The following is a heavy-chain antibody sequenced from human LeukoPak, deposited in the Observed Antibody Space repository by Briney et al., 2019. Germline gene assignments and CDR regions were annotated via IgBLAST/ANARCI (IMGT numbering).Heavy chain of an antibody. V-gene: IGHV4-59*08. CDR2: IYYSGST. J-gene: IGHJ6*02. Sequence: SETLSLTCTVSGGSISSYYWSWIRQPPGKGLEWIGYIYYSGSTDYNPSLKSRVTISVDTSKNQFSLKLSSVTAADTAMYYCARWKHSSSWYNYYYGMDVWGQGTTVTVSS. CDR1: GGSISSYY. D-gene: IGHD6-13*01. CDR3: ARWKHSSSWYNYYYGMDV.